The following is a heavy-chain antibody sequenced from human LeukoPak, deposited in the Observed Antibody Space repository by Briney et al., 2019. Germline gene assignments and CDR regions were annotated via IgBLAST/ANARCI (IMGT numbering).Heavy chain of an antibody. Sequence: SETLSLTCAAYGGSFSGYYWTWIRQPPGKGLEWIGEVTPSGVAHYNPSLKSPVTISVDTSKNQFSLMVTSVTAADTALYFCARALYYKPIYLDSGGREPLVTVS. V-gene: IGHV4-34*01. CDR3: ARALYYKPIYLDS. CDR1: GGSFSGYY. J-gene: IGHJ4*02. CDR2: VTPSGVA. D-gene: IGHD3-10*01.